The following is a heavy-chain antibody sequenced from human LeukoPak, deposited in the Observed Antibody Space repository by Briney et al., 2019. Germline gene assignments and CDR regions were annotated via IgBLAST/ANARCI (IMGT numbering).Heavy chain of an antibody. CDR1: GFTFSSYA. V-gene: IGHV3-23*01. CDR2: ISGSGGST. D-gene: IGHD3-10*01. CDR3: ARDDPLGSGSFVDY. Sequence: PGGSLRLSCAASGFTFSSYAMSWVRQAPGKGLEWVSAISGSGGSTYYADSVKGRFTISRDNSKNTLYLQMNSLRAEDTAVYYCARDDPLGSGSFVDYWGQGTLVTVSS. J-gene: IGHJ4*02.